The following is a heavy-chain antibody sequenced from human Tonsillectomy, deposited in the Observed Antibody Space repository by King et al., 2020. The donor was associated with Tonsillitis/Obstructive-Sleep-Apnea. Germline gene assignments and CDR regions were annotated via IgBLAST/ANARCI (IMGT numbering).Heavy chain of an antibody. CDR1: GYSFTSYW. D-gene: IGHD2-21*01. V-gene: IGHV5-51*01. CDR3: AVAYCGCECYDAYYMDL. Sequence: VQLVESGAEVKKPGESLKISCKGSGYSFTSYWIGWVRQMSGKGLEWMGIIYPDDSDTRYRPSFQGQVTISADKSITTAYLQWSSLKASDTAMYYCAVAYCGCECYDAYYMDLWGKGTALTLS. CDR2: IYPDDSDT. J-gene: IGHJ6*03.